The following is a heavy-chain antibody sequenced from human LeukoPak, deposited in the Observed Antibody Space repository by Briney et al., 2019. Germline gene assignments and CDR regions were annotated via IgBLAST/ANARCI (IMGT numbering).Heavy chain of an antibody. V-gene: IGHV3-21*01. J-gene: IGHJ4*02. CDR3: ARDLAVTFDY. CDR1: GFTFRSYT. D-gene: IGHD4-17*01. Sequence: GSLRLSCAASGFTFRSYTMNWVRQAPGKGLEWVSSITSIGTYIYYADSVKGRFTISRDNAKNSLYLQMNSLRAEDTAVYYCARDLAVTFDYWGQGTLVTVSS. CDR2: ITSIGTYI.